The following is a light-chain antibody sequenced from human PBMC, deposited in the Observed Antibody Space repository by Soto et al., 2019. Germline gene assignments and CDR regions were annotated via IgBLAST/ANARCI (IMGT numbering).Light chain of an antibody. CDR3: QQRSNWPPEYT. CDR1: QRVSSY. V-gene: IGKV3-11*01. CDR2: DAF. J-gene: IGKJ2*01. Sequence: EIVLTQSPATLSLSPGERATLSCRASQRVSSYLAWYQQKPGQAPRLLIFDAFNRATGIPARFSGSGSGTDFTLTIGSLEPEDFAVYYCQQRSNWPPEYTFGQGTKLEIK.